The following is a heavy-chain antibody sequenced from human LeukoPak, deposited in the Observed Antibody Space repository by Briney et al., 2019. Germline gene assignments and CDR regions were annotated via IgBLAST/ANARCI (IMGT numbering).Heavy chain of an antibody. J-gene: IGHJ4*02. CDR3: AKDQVGVHYY. Sequence: PGGSLRLSCAASGFTFSSYAMSWVRQAPGKGLEWVSAISGSAGNTYYADSVKGRFTISRDNSKNTLYLQMNSLRAEDTAVYYCAKDQVGVHYYWGQGTLVTVSS. CDR1: GFTFSSYA. CDR2: ISGSAGNT. V-gene: IGHV3-23*01. D-gene: IGHD1-26*01.